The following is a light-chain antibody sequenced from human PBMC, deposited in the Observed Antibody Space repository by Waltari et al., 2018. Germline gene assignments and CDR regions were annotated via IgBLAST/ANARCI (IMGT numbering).Light chain of an antibody. CDR1: QSVRRS. Sequence: EIVLTQSPGTLSLSPGDRATLSCRASQSVRRSLTWYQQKPGQAPRLLIYDTSTRATGSPDRFSGSGSGTDFSLTISRLEPEDFAVYYCQEYVNLPATFGQGTKVEIK. J-gene: IGKJ1*01. V-gene: IGKV3-20*01. CDR2: DTS. CDR3: QEYVNLPAT.